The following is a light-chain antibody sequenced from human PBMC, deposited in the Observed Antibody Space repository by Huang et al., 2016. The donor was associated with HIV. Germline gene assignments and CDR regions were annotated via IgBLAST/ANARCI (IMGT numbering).Light chain of an antibody. CDR1: QSIGRS. V-gene: IGKV3-11*01. CDR2: DAS. J-gene: IGKJ2*01. Sequence: EIVLTQSPATLSMSPGQRATLSCRASQSIGRSLAWYQHRPGQAPRLLIYDASNRATGIPARFSGRGSGTDFTLTIAGLEPEDLAVYYCQQRSNWLPYTFGQGTKLEIK. CDR3: QQRSNWLPYT.